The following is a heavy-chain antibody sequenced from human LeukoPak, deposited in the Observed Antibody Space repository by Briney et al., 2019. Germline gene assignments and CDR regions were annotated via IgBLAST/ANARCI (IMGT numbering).Heavy chain of an antibody. CDR1: GFTFSSYW. V-gene: IGHV3-74*01. CDR3: ARVFRLAWSRSGYGGGDYYYYMDV. D-gene: IGHD5-12*01. J-gene: IGHJ6*03. Sequence: PGGSLRLSCAASGFTFSSYWMHWVRQAPGKGLVWVSRINSDGSSTSYADSVKGRFTISRDNAKNTLYLQMNSLRAEDTALYYCARVFRLAWSRSGYGGGDYYYYMDVWGKGTTVTVSS. CDR2: INSDGSST.